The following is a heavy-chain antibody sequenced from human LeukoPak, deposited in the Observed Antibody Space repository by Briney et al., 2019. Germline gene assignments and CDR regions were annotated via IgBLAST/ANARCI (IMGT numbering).Heavy chain of an antibody. Sequence: GESLKISCKGSGYSFTSYWIGWVRQMPGKGLEWMGIIYPGDSDTRYSPSFQGQVTISADKSISTAYLQWSSLKASDTAMYYCARHQPAYNWSLRGIGDYWGQGTLVTVSS. CDR1: GYSFTSYW. V-gene: IGHV5-51*01. D-gene: IGHD1-20*01. J-gene: IGHJ4*02. CDR2: IYPGDSDT. CDR3: ARHQPAYNWSLRGIGDY.